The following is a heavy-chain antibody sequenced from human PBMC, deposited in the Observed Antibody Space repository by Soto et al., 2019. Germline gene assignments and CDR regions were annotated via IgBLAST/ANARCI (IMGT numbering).Heavy chain of an antibody. CDR1: GFPFSNAW. CDR3: TTIWFGEVAPPYWYFDL. J-gene: IGHJ2*01. CDR2: IKSKPDGGTT. D-gene: IGHD3-10*01. Sequence: EVQLVESGGGLVKPGGSLRLSCAASGFPFSNAWISWVSQVPGKGLEWVARIKSKPDGGTTDYAAPVKGRFTISRDDSKNTLYLQMNSLKTEDTAVYYCTTIWFGEVAPPYWYFDLWGRGTLVTVSS. V-gene: IGHV3-15*01.